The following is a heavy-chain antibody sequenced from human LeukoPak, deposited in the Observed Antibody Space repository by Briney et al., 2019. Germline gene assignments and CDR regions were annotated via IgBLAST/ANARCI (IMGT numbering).Heavy chain of an antibody. CDR2: IKTDGSEK. V-gene: IGHV3-7*01. CDR3: ATYSSLNRREFQY. J-gene: IGHJ1*01. Sequence: GGSLRLSCAASGFTFSSYWMSWVRQAPGKGLEWVANIKTDGSEKYYVDSVKGRFTISRDNAKNSLYLQMNSLRAEDTAVYYCATYSSLNRREFQYWGQGTLLTVSS. D-gene: IGHD3-22*01. CDR1: GFTFSSYW.